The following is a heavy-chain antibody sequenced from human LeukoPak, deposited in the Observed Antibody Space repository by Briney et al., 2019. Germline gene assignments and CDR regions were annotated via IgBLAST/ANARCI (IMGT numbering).Heavy chain of an antibody. CDR3: ARVGCSSSSCNVSYYHHYYYMDV. J-gene: IGHJ6*03. D-gene: IGHD2-2*01. CDR2: INHSGST. V-gene: IGHV4-34*01. Sequence: PSETLSLTCAVYGGSFSGYYWTWIRQPPGKGLEWIGEINHSGSTHYNPSLKSRVTISVDTSKNQFSLKVSSVTAADTAVYYCARVGCSSSSCNVSYYHHYYYMDVWGKGTTVTVSS. CDR1: GGSFSGYY.